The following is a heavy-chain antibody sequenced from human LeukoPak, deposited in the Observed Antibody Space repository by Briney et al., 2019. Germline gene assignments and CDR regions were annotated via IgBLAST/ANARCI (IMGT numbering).Heavy chain of an antibody. CDR1: GASFSGYY. CDR3: ARVYGGVWGSSRYWYNWFDP. CDR2: ISHSGST. V-gene: IGHV4-34*01. J-gene: IGHJ5*02. Sequence: SETLSLTCAVSGASFSGYYWNWIRQPPGKGLEWIGEISHSGSTNYNPSLKSRVTISVDASNKQFSLKVSSVTAADTAVYYCARVYGGVWGSSRYWYNWFDPWGQGTLVTVSS. D-gene: IGHD3-16*02.